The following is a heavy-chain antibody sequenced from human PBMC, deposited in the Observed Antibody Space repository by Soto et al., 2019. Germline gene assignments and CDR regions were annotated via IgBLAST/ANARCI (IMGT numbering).Heavy chain of an antibody. CDR2: IGGSRAYT. Sequence: LLESGGGLVQPGGSLRLSCVASGLSFPNYAMNWVRQAPGKGLEWVSGIGGSRAYTYYADSVKGRFTISRDNSKNTVYLQMNSLRGEDTAVYYCAKGSSSTQFLNYYFYHMDVWGKGTTVSVSS. CDR1: GLSFPNYA. CDR3: AKGSSSTQFLNYYFYHMDV. J-gene: IGHJ6*03. V-gene: IGHV3-23*01. D-gene: IGHD2-2*01.